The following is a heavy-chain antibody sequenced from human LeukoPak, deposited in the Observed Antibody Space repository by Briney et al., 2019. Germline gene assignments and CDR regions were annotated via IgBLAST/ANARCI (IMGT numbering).Heavy chain of an antibody. V-gene: IGHV3-30-3*02. D-gene: IGHD1-7*01. CDR1: GFTFSSYA. CDR3: AKLTGTTIDY. Sequence: GGSLRLSCVASGFTFSSYAMHWVRQAPGKGLEWVAVISYDGSNKYYADSVKGRFTISRDNSKNTLYLQMNSLRAEDTAVYYCAKLTGTTIDYWGQGTLVTVSS. CDR2: ISYDGSNK. J-gene: IGHJ4*02.